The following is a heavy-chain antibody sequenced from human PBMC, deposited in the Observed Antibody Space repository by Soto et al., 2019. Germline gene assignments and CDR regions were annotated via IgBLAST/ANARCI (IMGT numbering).Heavy chain of an antibody. CDR3: ARQTTGGDYYFDY. J-gene: IGHJ4*02. Sequence: PSETLSLSCTVSGGSISSYYWSGIRQPPGKGLEWIGYIYYSGSTNYNPSLKSRVTISVDTSKNQFSLKLSSVTAADTAVYYCARQTTGGDYYFDYWGQGTLVTVSS. D-gene: IGHD3-16*01. CDR2: IYYSGST. CDR1: GGSISSYY. V-gene: IGHV4-59*01.